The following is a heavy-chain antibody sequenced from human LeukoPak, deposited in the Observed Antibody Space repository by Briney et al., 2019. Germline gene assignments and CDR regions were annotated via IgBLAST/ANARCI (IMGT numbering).Heavy chain of an antibody. J-gene: IGHJ4*02. CDR3: TRGHNIAL. V-gene: IGHV4-61*05. Sequence: SETLSLTCTVSGGSISSSSYYWSWIRQPPGKGLEWIGYIYYSGSTNYNPSLKSRVTISVDTSKNQFSLKLTSVTAADTAIYYCTRGHNIALWGQGTLVTVSS. D-gene: IGHD6-13*01. CDR2: IYYSGST. CDR1: GGSISSSSYY.